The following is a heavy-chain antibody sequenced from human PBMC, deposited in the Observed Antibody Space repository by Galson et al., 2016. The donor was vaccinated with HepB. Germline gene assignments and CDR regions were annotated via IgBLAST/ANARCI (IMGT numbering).Heavy chain of an antibody. Sequence: SLRLSCAASGFTVNSNYVSWVRQAPGKGLEWVAVIYSDGTRYYADSVKGRFSISRDSSKNTLYLQMNSLRAEDTAVYYCARHVLGSRGYYYHCHYGMDVWGQGTTVTVSS. CDR2: IYSDGTR. D-gene: IGHD6-25*01. CDR3: ARHVLGSRGYYYHCHYGMDV. CDR1: GFTVNSNY. V-gene: IGHV3-66*04. J-gene: IGHJ6*02.